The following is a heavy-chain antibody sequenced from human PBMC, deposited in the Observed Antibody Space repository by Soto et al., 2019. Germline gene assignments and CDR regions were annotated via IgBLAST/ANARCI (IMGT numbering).Heavy chain of an antibody. CDR2: INHSGST. J-gene: IGHJ5*02. V-gene: IGHV4-34*01. CDR1: GGSFSGYY. CDR3: ASGVLTVTTPSSCFDP. Sequence: PSETLSLTCAVYGGSFSGYYWSWIRQPPGKGLEWIGEINHSGSTNYNPSLKSRVTISVDTSKNQFSLKLSSVTAADTAVYYCASGVLTVTTPSSCFDPWGQGTLVTVSS. D-gene: IGHD4-17*01.